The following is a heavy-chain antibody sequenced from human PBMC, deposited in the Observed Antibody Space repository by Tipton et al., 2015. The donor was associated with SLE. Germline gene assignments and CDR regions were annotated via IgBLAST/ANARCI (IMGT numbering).Heavy chain of an antibody. CDR1: GGSFSGYF. Sequence: TLSLTCAVYGGSFSGYFWSWIRQLPDKGLEWIGEINHSGTTNCNPSLKSRVTISVDTSKNQFSLKLSSVTAADTAVYYCARGRGYLDYWGQGTLVTVSS. J-gene: IGHJ4*02. V-gene: IGHV4-34*01. CDR2: INHSGTT. CDR3: ARGRGYLDY.